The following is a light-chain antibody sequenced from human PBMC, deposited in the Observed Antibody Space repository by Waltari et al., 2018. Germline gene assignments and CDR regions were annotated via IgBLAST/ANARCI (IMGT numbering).Light chain of an antibody. V-gene: IGLV1-44*01. CDR1: SSNIGSYT. Sequence: QSVLTQPPSASGTPGQGVTISCSGSSSNIGSYTVNWYQQLTGTAPKLLIYSNYQRRAGVPDRFSGSKSGTAASLAIRGLQSEDEADYYCATWDNSLNGALFGGGTQLTVL. CDR2: SNY. CDR3: ATWDNSLNGAL. J-gene: IGLJ7*01.